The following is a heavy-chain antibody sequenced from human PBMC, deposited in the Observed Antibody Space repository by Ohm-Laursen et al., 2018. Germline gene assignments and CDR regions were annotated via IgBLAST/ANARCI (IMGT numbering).Heavy chain of an antibody. J-gene: IGHJ6*02. D-gene: IGHD4-23*01. V-gene: IGHV3-66*01. Sequence: GSLRLSCAASGFTVSSNYISWVRQAPGKGLEWVSVIHSGGSTYYADSVKGRFTISRDNSKNTLYLQMTSLRAEDTAVYYCAREDNGGYYYYGMDVWGQGTTVTVSS. CDR3: AREDNGGYYYYGMDV. CDR2: IHSGGST. CDR1: GFTVSSNY.